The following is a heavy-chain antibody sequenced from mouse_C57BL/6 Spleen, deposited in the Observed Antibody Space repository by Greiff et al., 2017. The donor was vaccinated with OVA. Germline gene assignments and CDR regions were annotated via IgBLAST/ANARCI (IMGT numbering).Heavy chain of an antibody. V-gene: IGHV1-19*01. J-gene: IGHJ4*01. CDR1: GYTFTDYY. CDR3: ARKGVTTTGYAMDY. D-gene: IGHD2-2*01. Sequence: VQLKESGPVLVKPGASVKMSCKASGYTFTDYYMNWVKQSHGKSLEWIGVINPYNGGTSYNQKFKGKATLTVDKSSSTAYMELNSLTSEYSAVYYCARKGVTTTGYAMDYWGQGTSVTVSS. CDR2: INPYNGGT.